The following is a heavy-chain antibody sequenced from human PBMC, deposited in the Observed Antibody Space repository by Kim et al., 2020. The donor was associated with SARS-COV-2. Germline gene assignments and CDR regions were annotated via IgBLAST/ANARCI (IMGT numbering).Heavy chain of an antibody. Sequence: SETLSLTCTVSGGSISSHYWSWIRLPPGKGLEWIGYVYSSGTTNYKPSLKSRVTISVDTSKGQFSLKLSSVTAADTAVYYCARQVRSSGFYYFDSWGPG. J-gene: IGHJ4*02. V-gene: IGHV4-59*08. CDR2: VYSSGTT. CDR1: GGSISSHY. D-gene: IGHD6-25*01. CDR3: ARQVRSSGFYYFDS.